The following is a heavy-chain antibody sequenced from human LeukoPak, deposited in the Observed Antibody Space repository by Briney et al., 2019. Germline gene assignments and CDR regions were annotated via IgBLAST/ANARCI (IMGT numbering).Heavy chain of an antibody. CDR1: EFTFSDYG. CDR3: AKDSSTWYFDY. J-gene: IGHJ4*02. V-gene: IGHV3-43*02. Sequence: GGSLRLSCAASEFTFSDYGMHWVRQAPGKGLEWVSLIRWDGSSTYYADSVKGRFTISRDNSKNSLYLQMNSLRTEDTALYYCAKDSSTWYFDYWGQGTLVTVSS. D-gene: IGHD6-13*01. CDR2: IRWDGSST.